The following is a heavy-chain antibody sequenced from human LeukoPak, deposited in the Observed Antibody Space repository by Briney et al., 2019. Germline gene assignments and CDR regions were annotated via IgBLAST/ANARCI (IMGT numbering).Heavy chain of an antibody. V-gene: IGHV3-9*01. Sequence: GGSLRLSCAASGFTFDDYAMHWVRQAPGKGLEWVSGISWNSGSIGYADSVKGRFIISRDTPKNTLSLQMNSLRAEDTAVYFCARVWLRDYMDVWGEGTTVSVSS. J-gene: IGHJ6*03. CDR3: ARVWLRDYMDV. D-gene: IGHD5-12*01. CDR2: ISWNSGSI. CDR1: GFTFDDYA.